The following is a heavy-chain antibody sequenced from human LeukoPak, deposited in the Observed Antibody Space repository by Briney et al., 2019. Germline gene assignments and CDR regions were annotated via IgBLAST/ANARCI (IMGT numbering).Heavy chain of an antibody. D-gene: IGHD2-2*01. Sequence: QPGGSLRLSCAASGSTFSSNGMSCVRQAPGRGLEWVSVISGSGGSPDYTDSVKGRFTISRDNSKNTLYLQMNSLRAEDTAVYYCAKGGKTIMCPTSCYDYWGQGTLVTVSS. CDR2: ISGSGGSP. J-gene: IGHJ4*02. V-gene: IGHV3-23*01. CDR1: GSTFSSNG. CDR3: AKGGKTIMCPTSCYDY.